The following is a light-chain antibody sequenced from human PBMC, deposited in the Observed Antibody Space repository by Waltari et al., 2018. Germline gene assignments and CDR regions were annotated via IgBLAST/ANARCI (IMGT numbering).Light chain of an antibody. CDR3: QQYYTTPYT. J-gene: IGKJ2*01. CDR1: QSVLYSANNKNY. CDR2: WAS. V-gene: IGKV4-1*01. Sequence: DIVMTQSPDSLAMSLGERATINCMSSQSVLYSANNKNYLAWYQQKPGQPPNLLIYWASTRESGVPDRFSGSGSGTDFTLTISSLQAEDVAVYYCQQYYTTPYTFGQGTKLEIK.